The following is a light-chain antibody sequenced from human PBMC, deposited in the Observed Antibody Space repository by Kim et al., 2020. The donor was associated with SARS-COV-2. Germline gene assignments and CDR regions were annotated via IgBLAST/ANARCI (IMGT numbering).Light chain of an antibody. Sequence: GKTVTISCTRSSGSIASKYVQWYQQRPGSAPTTVMYEDNERPSGVPDRFSGSIDSSSNSASLTISGLKTEDEADYYCQSYDRSNVVFGGGTQLTVL. J-gene: IGLJ2*01. CDR1: SGSIASKY. CDR3: QSYDRSNVV. V-gene: IGLV6-57*03. CDR2: EDN.